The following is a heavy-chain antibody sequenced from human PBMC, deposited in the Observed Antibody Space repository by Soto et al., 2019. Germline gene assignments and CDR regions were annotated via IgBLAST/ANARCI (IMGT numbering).Heavy chain of an antibody. CDR2: IYYTGTT. CDR3: ARVYGGGFDY. D-gene: IGHD4-17*01. CDR1: GGSIRDYY. V-gene: IGHV4-59*01. J-gene: IGHJ4*02. Sequence: SETLSLTCTVSGGSIRDYYWGWIRQSPWKGLEWIGYIYYTGTTKYNPSLKSRVTISVDTSKNQFSLKLSSVTAADTAVYYCARVYGGGFDYWGQGTLVTVSS.